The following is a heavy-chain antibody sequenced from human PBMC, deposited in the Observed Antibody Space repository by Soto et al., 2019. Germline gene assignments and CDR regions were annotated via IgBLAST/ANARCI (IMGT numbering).Heavy chain of an antibody. Sequence: PRLSCAGSGFTFRWFGMNWVRQAPGKGLEWVARISNDGSNEYYVDSVKGRFTISRDNSKNTLYLQMDSLRAEDTAVYYCAKGEVRGTIPSYFDYWGRGTLVTVSS. CDR3: AKGEVRGTIPSYFDY. CDR1: GFTFRWFG. V-gene: IGHV3-30*18. D-gene: IGHD3-10*01. J-gene: IGHJ4*02. CDR2: ISNDGSNE.